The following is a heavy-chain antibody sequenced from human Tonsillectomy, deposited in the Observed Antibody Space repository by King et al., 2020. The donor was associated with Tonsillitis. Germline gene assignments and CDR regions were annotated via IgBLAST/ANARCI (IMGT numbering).Heavy chain of an antibody. J-gene: IGHJ4*02. Sequence: VQLVESGGGVIQPGGSLRLSCVASGFTFSSNWIHWVRQAPGEGLVWVSFVNNDGSHTSYADSVKGRFTVSRDNAKNTLYLQMNSLRAEDTAVYYCARGGAGAIDHWGQGTLVTVSS. CDR3: ARGGAGAIDH. CDR1: GFTFSSNW. D-gene: IGHD1-26*01. CDR2: VNNDGSHT. V-gene: IGHV3-74*01.